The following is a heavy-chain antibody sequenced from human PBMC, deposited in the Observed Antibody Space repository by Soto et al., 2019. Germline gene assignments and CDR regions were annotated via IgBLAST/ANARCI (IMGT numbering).Heavy chain of an antibody. D-gene: IGHD1-7*01. V-gene: IGHV3-23*01. CDR2: ISGSGGST. CDR3: AKDGTYNWNYPDAFDI. CDR1: GFTFSSYA. Sequence: EVQLLESGGGLVQPGGSLRLSCAASGFTFSSYAMSWVRQAPGKGLEWVSAISGSGGSTYYADSVKGRFTISRDNSKNALYLQMNSLRAEDTVVYYCAKDGTYNWNYPDAFDIWGQGTMVTVSS. J-gene: IGHJ3*02.